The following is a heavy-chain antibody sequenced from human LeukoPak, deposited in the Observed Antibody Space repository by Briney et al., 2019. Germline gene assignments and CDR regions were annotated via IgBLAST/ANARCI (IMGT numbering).Heavy chain of an antibody. Sequence: GGSLRLSCVASGFMFGDYWMRWVRQAPGKGLEWVASINQNEVVKYYVDSVKGRFTISRDNAKTSLFLQMNSLRIDDTAMYYCTRTVNAASDFWGQGTLVTVSS. CDR3: TRTVNAASDF. J-gene: IGHJ4*02. CDR2: INQNEVVK. D-gene: IGHD2-15*01. CDR1: GFMFGDYW. V-gene: IGHV3-7*03.